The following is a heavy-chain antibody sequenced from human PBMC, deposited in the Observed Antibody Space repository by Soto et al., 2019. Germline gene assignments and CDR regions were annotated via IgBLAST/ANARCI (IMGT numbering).Heavy chain of an antibody. D-gene: IGHD2-8*01. V-gene: IGHV1-69*04. CDR2: IIPILGIA. Sequence: RLEWMGRIIPILGIANYAQKFQGRVTITADKSTSTAYMELSSLRSEDTAVYYCARDRGYCTNGVCARAYRGYGTLVTVSS. J-gene: IGHJ4*01. CDR3: ARDRGYCTNGVCARAY.